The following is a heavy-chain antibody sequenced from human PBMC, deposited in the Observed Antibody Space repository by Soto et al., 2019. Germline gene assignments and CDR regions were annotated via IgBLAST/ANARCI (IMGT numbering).Heavy chain of an antibody. CDR3: ATDLAAVPSAFDY. D-gene: IGHD6-13*01. J-gene: IGHJ4*02. V-gene: IGHV4-59*01. Sequence: QVQLQESGPGLLKPSETLSLTCTVSGGSISSYFYIWVRQPPGKGLEWIGSVYYTGTTDYNPSLKCRVTISVDKSKTQFSLNLRSVTAAEPAVYYCATDLAAVPSAFDYWGRGTLVTVSS. CDR1: GGSISSYF. CDR2: VYYTGTT.